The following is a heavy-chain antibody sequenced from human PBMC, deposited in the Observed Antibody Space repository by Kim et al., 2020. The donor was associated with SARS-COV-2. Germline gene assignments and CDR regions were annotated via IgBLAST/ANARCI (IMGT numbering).Heavy chain of an antibody. CDR2: INAGNGNT. CDR1: GYTFTSYA. CDR3: ASFDEGYCSGGSCHLFDY. V-gene: IGHV1-3*01. J-gene: IGHJ4*02. Sequence: ASVKVSCKASGYTFTSYAMHWVRQAPGQRLEWMGWINAGNGNTKYSQKFQGRVTITRDTSVSTAYMELSSLRSEDTAVYYCASFDEGYCSGGSCHLFDYWGQGTLVTVSS. D-gene: IGHD2-15*01.